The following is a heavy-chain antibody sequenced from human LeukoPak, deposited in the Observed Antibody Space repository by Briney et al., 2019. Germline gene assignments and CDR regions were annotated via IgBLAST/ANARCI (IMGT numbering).Heavy chain of an antibody. CDR3: VKDSSFDWLFVS. Sequence: GGSLRLSCAASGFTFSSYAMHWVRQAPGKGLEYVSAISSNGGRTHYADSVKGRFTISRDNSKDTLYLQMASLRPEDTAVYYCVKDSSFDWLFVSWGQGTLVTVSS. J-gene: IGHJ4*02. V-gene: IGHV3-64D*06. CDR1: GFTFSSYA. CDR2: ISSNGGRT. D-gene: IGHD3-9*01.